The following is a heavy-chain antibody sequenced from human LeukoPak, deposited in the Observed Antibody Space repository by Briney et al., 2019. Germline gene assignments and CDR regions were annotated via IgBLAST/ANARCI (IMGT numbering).Heavy chain of an antibody. Sequence: SVKVSCKASGGTFSSYAISWVRQAPGQGLEWMGGIIPIFGTANYAQKLQGRVTITADESTSTAYMELSSLRSEDTAVYYCARVDHQAWYYFDYWGQGTLVTVSS. CDR3: ARVDHQAWYYFDY. CDR2: IIPIFGTA. CDR1: GGTFSSYA. D-gene: IGHD2-2*03. J-gene: IGHJ4*02. V-gene: IGHV1-69*13.